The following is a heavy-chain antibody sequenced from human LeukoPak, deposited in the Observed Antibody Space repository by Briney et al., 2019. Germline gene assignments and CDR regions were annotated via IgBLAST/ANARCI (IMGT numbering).Heavy chain of an antibody. CDR3: PRRAAEGGFYGS. CDR1: GGTFSGDW. J-gene: IGHJ5*02. D-gene: IGHD6-13*01. CDR2: INGDGSST. V-gene: IGHV3-74*01. Sequence: GGSLRLSCAASGGTFSGDWRHWIRQLPGKGPVWVSRINGDGSSTNYADSMKGRFTISSDNAKNTLYLQMNSLRADDTAVYYCPRRAAEGGFYGSWGQGTPVTVSS.